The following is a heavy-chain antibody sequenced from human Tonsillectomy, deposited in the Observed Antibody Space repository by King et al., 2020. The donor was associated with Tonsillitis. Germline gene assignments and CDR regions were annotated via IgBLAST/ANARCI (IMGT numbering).Heavy chain of an antibody. CDR3: ASSPYCSVGSCYSEGGY. V-gene: IGHV3-30*01. D-gene: IGHD2-15*01. CDR1: GFTFSSYA. CDR2: ISYDGSNK. J-gene: IGHJ4*02. Sequence: QLVQSGGGVVQPGRSLRLSCAASGFTFSSYAMHWVRQAPGKGLEWVAVISYDGSNKYYADSVKGRFTISRDNSKNTLYLQMNSLRAEDTAVYYCASSPYCSVGSCYSEGGYWGQGTLVTVSS.